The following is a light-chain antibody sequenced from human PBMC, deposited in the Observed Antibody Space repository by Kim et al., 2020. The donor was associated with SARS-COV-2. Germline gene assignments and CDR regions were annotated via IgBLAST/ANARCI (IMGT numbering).Light chain of an antibody. CDR3: QQYDDWPPYT. V-gene: IGKV3-15*01. CDR1: RSVGSN. Sequence: VSPGERATLSCRASRSVGSNLAWYQHKPGQAPRLLMYGASTRAPGIPDRFSSSGSGTEFTLTISSLQSEDFAVYYCQQYDDWPPYTFGQGTKLEI. CDR2: GAS. J-gene: IGKJ2*01.